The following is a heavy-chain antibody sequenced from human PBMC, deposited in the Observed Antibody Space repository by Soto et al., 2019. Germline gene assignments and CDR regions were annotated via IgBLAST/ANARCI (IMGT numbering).Heavy chain of an antibody. D-gene: IGHD6-19*01. Sequence: QLQLQESGPGLVKPSETLSLTCTVSGGSISSSSYYWGWIRQPPGKGLEWIGSIYYSGSTYYNPSLKMRVTISVETSTNQFSLKLTSVTAADTAVYYCASSLVAYIAVADTVNWFDPWGQGTLVTVSS. J-gene: IGHJ5*02. CDR2: IYYSGST. V-gene: IGHV4-39*01. CDR3: ASSLVAYIAVADTVNWFDP. CDR1: GGSISSSSYY.